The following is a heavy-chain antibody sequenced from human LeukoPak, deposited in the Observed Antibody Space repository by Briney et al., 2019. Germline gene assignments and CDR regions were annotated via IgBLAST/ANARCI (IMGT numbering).Heavy chain of an antibody. CDR3: ARAEVGATPFVFDY. V-gene: IGHV3-53*01. D-gene: IGHD1-26*01. Sequence: GGSLRLSCAASGFTVSSNYMSWVRQAPGRGLEWVSVIYSGGSTYYADSVKGRFTISRDNPKNTLYLQMNSLRAEDTAVYYCARAEVGATPFVFDYWGQGTLVTVSS. CDR1: GFTVSSNY. J-gene: IGHJ4*02. CDR2: IYSGGST.